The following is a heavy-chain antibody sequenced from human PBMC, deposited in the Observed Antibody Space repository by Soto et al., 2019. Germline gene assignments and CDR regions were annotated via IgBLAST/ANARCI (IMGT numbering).Heavy chain of an antibody. V-gene: IGHV4-34*01. J-gene: IGHJ4*02. CDR2: INHSGST. D-gene: IGHD2-8*02. CDR3: ARDKVTGLFDY. CDR1: DGSFRCYY. Sequence: LVPQLVTWAVDDGSFRCYYWTWIRQPPGTGLEWIGEINHSGSTNYNPSLKSRVTISVDTSKNQFSLKLTSVTAADTAVYYCARDKVTGLFDYWGQGTLVTVSS.